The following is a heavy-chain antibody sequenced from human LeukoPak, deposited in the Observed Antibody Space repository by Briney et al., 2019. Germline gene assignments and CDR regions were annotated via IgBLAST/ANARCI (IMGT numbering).Heavy chain of an antibody. D-gene: IGHD2-2*01. CDR2: INPSGSS. CDR3: ATNSGGYCSSTSCSDYFDY. CDR1: GGSLSGYY. Sequence: SETLSLTCGVYGGSLSGYYWNWIRQSPGKGLEWIGEINPSGSSNYNPSLKSRVTISVDTSKNQFSLKLSSVTAADTAVYYCATNSGGYCSSTSCSDYFDYWGQGTLVTVSS. V-gene: IGHV4-34*01. J-gene: IGHJ4*02.